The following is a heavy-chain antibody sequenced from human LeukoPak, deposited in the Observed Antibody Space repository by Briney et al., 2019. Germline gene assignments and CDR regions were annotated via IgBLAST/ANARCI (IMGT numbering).Heavy chain of an antibody. D-gene: IGHD3-22*01. CDR3: AKGPGDSSGYYLFDY. CDR2: ISGDGGST. Sequence: GGSLRLSCAASGFTFDDYAMHWVRQAPGKGLEWVSLISGDGGSTYYADSVKGRFTISRDNSKNSLYLQMNSLRTGDTALYYCAKGPGDSSGYYLFDYWGQGTLVTVSS. V-gene: IGHV3-43*02. CDR1: GFTFDDYA. J-gene: IGHJ4*02.